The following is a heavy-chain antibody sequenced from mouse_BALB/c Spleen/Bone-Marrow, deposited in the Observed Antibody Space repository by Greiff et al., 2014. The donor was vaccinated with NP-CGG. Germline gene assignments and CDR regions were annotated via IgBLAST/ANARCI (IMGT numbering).Heavy chain of an antibody. CDR3: TRSYYAKEGAWFAY. Sequence: QVHVKQSGAELVKPGASVKLSCKASGYTFTSYYMYWVKQRPGQGLEWIGGINPSNGGTNFNEKFKSKATLTVDKPSSTAYMQLSSLTSEDSAVYYCTRSYYAKEGAWFAYWGQGTLVTVSA. V-gene: IGHV1S81*02. D-gene: IGHD1-1*01. J-gene: IGHJ3*01. CDR1: GYTFTSYY. CDR2: INPSNGGT.